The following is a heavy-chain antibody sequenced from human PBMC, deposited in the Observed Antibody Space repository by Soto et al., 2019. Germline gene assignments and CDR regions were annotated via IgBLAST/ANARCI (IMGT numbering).Heavy chain of an antibody. J-gene: IGHJ4*01. CDR2: INHSRST. V-gene: IGHV4-34*01. Sequence: KGLERIVEINHSRSTNYNPSLKSRVTISVDTSKNQFSLKLSSVTAADTAVYYCARQIPYYDFWSSYLEHYFLAYWVNGT. CDR3: ARQIPYYDFWSSYLEHYFLAY. D-gene: IGHD3-3*01.